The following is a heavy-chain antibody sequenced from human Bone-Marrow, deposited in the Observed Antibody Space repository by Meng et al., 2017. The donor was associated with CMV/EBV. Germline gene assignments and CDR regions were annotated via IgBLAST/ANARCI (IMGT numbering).Heavy chain of an antibody. J-gene: IGHJ4*02. Sequence: GESLKISCAASGFILSNYSMNWVRQAPGKGLEWVANIKQDGSEKYYVDSVKGRFTISRDNAKNSLYLQMNSLRAEDTAVYYCARDTLNFDYWGQGTLVTVSS. V-gene: IGHV3-7*01. D-gene: IGHD3-16*01. CDR2: IKQDGSEK. CDR3: ARDTLNFDY. CDR1: GFILSNYS.